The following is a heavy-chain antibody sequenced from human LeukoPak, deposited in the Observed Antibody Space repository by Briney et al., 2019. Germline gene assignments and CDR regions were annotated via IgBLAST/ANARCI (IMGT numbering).Heavy chain of an antibody. V-gene: IGHV3-23*01. Sequence: GGSLRLSCAASGFTFSSYAMSWVRQAPGKGLEWVSSISGSGGSTDYANFVKGRFTISRDNSKNTLYLQMNSLRAEDTAVYYCAKARGITMIVVVISLVDYWGQGTLVTVSS. CDR3: AKARGITMIVVVISLVDY. CDR2: ISGSGGST. CDR1: GFTFSSYA. D-gene: IGHD3-22*01. J-gene: IGHJ4*02.